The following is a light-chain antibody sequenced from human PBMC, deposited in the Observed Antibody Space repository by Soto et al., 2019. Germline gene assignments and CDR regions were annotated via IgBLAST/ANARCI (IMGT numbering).Light chain of an antibody. J-gene: IGKJ1*01. CDR3: QEYNNYWT. V-gene: IGKV1-5*01. CDR1: QTISRW. Sequence: DIQMTQSPSTLSASVGDTVTITCRASQTISRWLAWYQQKPGKAPRLLIYTASTLESGVPSRFSASGSGTEFTFTISSLHPDDFATYYCQEYNNYWTFGQGTKVDIK. CDR2: TAS.